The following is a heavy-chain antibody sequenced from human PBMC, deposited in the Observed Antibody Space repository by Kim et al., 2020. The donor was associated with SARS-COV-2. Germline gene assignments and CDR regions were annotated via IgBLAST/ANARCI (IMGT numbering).Heavy chain of an antibody. D-gene: IGHD3-3*01. CDR3: ARGPPDFCRSARKYYVDY. J-gene: IGHJ4*02. V-gene: IGHV1-46*01. Sequence: ASVKVSCEASGYSFTIYYIHWVRQAPGQGLEWIGMINPSDDPDDGSTNYAQRFQGRVTMTRDTSTSTVYMDRCSLRSEDTAVYYCARGPPDFCRSARKYYVDYWGQGTLVTVPS. CDR1: GYSFTIYY. CDR2: INPSDDPDDGST.